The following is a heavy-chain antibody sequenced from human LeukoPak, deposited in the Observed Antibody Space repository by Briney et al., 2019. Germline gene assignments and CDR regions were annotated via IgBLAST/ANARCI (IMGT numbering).Heavy chain of an antibody. V-gene: IGHV4-31*03. CDR2: TYYSGSS. Sequence: SETLSLTCTVSGGSINNGGYYWGWLRQHPGEGREWIGYTYYSGSSYYNPSLRSRVTISVDTSKNHFSLKLSSVTAADTAVYYCARNRDGYNSFDYWGQGTLVTVSS. CDR1: GGSINNGGYY. D-gene: IGHD5-24*01. J-gene: IGHJ4*02. CDR3: ARNRDGYNSFDY.